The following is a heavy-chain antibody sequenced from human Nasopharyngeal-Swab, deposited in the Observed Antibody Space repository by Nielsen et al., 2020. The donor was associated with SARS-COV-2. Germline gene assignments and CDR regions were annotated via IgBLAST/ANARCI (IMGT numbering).Heavy chain of an antibody. CDR2: IIPILGIA. Sequence: SSVTVSCKASGGTFSSYAISWVRQAPGQGLEWMGRIIPILGIANYAQKFQGRVTITADKSTSTAYMELSSLRSEDTAVYYCAREYCSGGSCYGNYGMDVWGQGTTVTVSS. J-gene: IGHJ6*02. CDR1: GGTFSSYA. V-gene: IGHV1-69*04. CDR3: AREYCSGGSCYGNYGMDV. D-gene: IGHD2-15*01.